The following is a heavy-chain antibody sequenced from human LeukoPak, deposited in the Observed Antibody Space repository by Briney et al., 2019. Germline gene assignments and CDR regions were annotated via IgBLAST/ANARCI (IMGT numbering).Heavy chain of an antibody. V-gene: IGHV3-23*01. CDR1: GLTFSNYA. J-gene: IGHJ3*02. D-gene: IGHD4-17*01. CDR2: ITGSGRGT. CDR3: SKDPNGDYVGAFDM. Sequence: GGSLRLSCTASGLTFSNYATTWVRQAPGKGLEWVSSITGSGRGTHYADSVKGRFSVSRDNSQNTEFLHMNSLRADDTALYYCSKDPNGDYVGAFDMWGPGTMVTVSS.